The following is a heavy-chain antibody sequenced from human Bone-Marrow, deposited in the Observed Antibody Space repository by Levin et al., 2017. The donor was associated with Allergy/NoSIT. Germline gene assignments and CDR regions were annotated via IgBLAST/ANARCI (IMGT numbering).Heavy chain of an antibody. CDR3: ARMRWSGYSYDFDY. D-gene: IGHD5-18*01. CDR1: GFSLSPSGMC. CDR2: IAWDDDT. J-gene: IGHJ4*02. Sequence: SGPTLVKPTQTLTLTCTFSGFSLSPSGMCVSWIRQPPGKAPEWLALIAWDDDTYYSTSLKTRLTISKDTSKNQVVLTMTNMDPVDTATYYWARMRWSGYSYDFDYWGQGTLVTVSS. V-gene: IGHV2-70*01.